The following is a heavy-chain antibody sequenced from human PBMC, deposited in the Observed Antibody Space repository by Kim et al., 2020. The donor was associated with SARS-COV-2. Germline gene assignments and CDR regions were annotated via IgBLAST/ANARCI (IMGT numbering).Heavy chain of an antibody. D-gene: IGHD2-2*01. Sequence: ASVKVSCKASGYTFTSYAMNWVRQAPGQGLEWMGWINTNTGNPTYAQGFTGRFVFSLDTSVSTAYLQISSLKAEDTAVYYCARDSVVVPAALIYVYHGMDVWGQGTTVTVSS. CDR1: GYTFTSYA. J-gene: IGHJ6*02. V-gene: IGHV7-4-1*02. CDR2: INTNTGNP. CDR3: ARDSVVVPAALIYVYHGMDV.